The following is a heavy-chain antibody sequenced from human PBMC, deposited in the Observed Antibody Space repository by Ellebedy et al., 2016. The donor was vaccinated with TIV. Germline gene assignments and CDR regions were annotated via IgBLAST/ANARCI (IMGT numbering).Heavy chain of an antibody. Sequence: MPSETLSLTCTVSGGSISTYYWSWIRQPPGTGLEWIGYIHSSGTSNYNPSLKNQVTVSVDTSKNHFSLKLSSVTDADTAVYYCARDLMASGWFDPWGQGTLVTVSS. V-gene: IGHV4-59*01. J-gene: IGHJ5*02. D-gene: IGHD3-10*01. CDR1: GGSISTYY. CDR2: IHSSGTS. CDR3: ARDLMASGWFDP.